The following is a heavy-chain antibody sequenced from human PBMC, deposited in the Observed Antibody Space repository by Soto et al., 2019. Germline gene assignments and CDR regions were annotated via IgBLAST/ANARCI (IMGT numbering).Heavy chain of an antibody. D-gene: IGHD6-6*01. CDR1: GGSFSGYY. CDR2: INRSGST. CDR3: ARVRIAARPFDY. V-gene: IGHV4-34*01. Sequence: SETLSLTCAVYGGSFSGYYWSWIRQPPGKGLEWIGEINRSGSTNYNPSLKRRVTISVETSKNQFSLKLSSVTAVDTAVYYCARVRIAARPFDYWGQGTLVTVSS. J-gene: IGHJ4*02.